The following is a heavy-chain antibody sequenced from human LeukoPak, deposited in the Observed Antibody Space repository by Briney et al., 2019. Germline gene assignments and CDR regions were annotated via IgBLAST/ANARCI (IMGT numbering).Heavy chain of an antibody. D-gene: IGHD1-7*01. CDR2: IIPMIGIT. V-gene: IGHV1-69*17. Sequence: SVKVSCKASGGTFSASGITWVRQAPGQGLEWMGGIIPMIGITNYAQKFQGRVTITADKSTSTAYMELSSLRSEDTALYYCANGLSGTLRHMDVWGRGTTVIVSS. CDR3: ANGLSGTLRHMDV. CDR1: GGTFSASG. J-gene: IGHJ6*04.